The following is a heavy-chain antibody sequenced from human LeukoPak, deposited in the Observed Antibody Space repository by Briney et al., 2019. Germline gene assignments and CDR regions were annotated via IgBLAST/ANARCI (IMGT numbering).Heavy chain of an antibody. Sequence: GRSLRLSCAASGFTFSSYAMLWVRQAPGKGLEWVAVIWYDGSNENYADSVRGRFTVSRDNSKNTLYLHMNSVRAEDTAVYYCARVAMSDSSGYCDYWGQGTLVTVSS. V-gene: IGHV3-33*01. CDR1: GFTFSSYA. D-gene: IGHD3-22*01. CDR3: ARVAMSDSSGYCDY. CDR2: IWYDGSNE. J-gene: IGHJ4*02.